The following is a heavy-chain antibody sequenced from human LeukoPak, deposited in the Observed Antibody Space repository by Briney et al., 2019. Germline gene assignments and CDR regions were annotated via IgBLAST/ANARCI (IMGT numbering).Heavy chain of an antibody. CDR1: GYTFTSYY. CDR2: INPSGGST. V-gene: IGHV1-46*01. Sequence: ASVKVSCKASGYTFTSYYMHWVRQAPGQGLEWMGIINPSGGSTSYAQKFQGRVTMTTDTSTRTAYMELRSLRCDDTAVYYCAIGGSGWYSNYYMAVWGKGTTVTVSS. J-gene: IGHJ6*03. CDR3: AIGGSGWYSNYYMAV. D-gene: IGHD6-19*01.